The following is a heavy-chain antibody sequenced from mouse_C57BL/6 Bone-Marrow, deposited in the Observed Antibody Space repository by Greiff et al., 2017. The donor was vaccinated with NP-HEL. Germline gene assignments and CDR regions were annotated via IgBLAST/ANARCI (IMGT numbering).Heavy chain of an antibody. Sequence: EVQLQQSGTVLARPGASVKMSCKTSGYTFTSYWMHWVKQRPGQGLEWIGAIYPGNSDNSYNQKFKGKAKLTAVTAASTAYMELSSLTNEDSAVYYCTRGKLLRELCFDYWGQGTTLTVSS. D-gene: IGHD1-1*01. J-gene: IGHJ2*01. CDR2: IYPGNSDN. CDR1: GYTFTSYW. CDR3: TRGKLLRELCFDY. V-gene: IGHV1-5*01.